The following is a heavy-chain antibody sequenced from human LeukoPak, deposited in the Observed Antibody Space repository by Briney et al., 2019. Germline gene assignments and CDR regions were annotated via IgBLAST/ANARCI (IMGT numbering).Heavy chain of an antibody. CDR3: ARVLPRSSGWYGDYYYYMDV. Sequence: PSETLSLTCAVYGGSFSGYYWSWIRQPPGKGLEWIGEINHSGSTNYNPSLKSRVTISVDTSKNQFSLKLSSATAADTAVYYCARVLPRSSGWYGDYYYYMDVWGKGTTVTVSS. CDR2: INHSGST. V-gene: IGHV4-34*01. CDR1: GGSFSGYY. J-gene: IGHJ6*03. D-gene: IGHD6-19*01.